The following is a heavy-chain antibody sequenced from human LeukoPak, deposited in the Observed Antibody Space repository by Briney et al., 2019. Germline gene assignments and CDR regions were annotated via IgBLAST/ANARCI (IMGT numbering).Heavy chain of an antibody. CDR1: GGSISTRNHY. V-gene: IGHV4-39*07. CDR3: ASSPFLGYCSSTTCYAGEIRSYFDY. D-gene: IGHD2-2*01. CDR2: INHSGST. Sequence: PSETLSLTCTVTGGSISTRNHYWGWLRQPPGKGLEWIGEINHSGSTNYNPSLKSRVTMSVDTSKNQFSLKLSSVTAADTALYYCASSPFLGYCSSTTCYAGEIRSYFDYWGQGTLVTVSS. J-gene: IGHJ4*02.